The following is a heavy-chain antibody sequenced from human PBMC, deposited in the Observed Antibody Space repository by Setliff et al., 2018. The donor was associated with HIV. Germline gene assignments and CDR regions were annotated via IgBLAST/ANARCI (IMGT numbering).Heavy chain of an antibody. V-gene: IGHV5-51*01. CDR1: GYTFTRYW. J-gene: IGHJ4*02. CDR3: ARMIRIAVAGTRYFDY. Sequence: GESLKISCKASGYTFTRYWIGWVRQMPGKGLEWMGIIYPGDSDTRYSPSFQGQVTISADKSISTAYLQWSSLKASDTAMYYCARMIRIAVAGTRYFDYWGQGTLVTVSS. CDR2: IYPGDSDT. D-gene: IGHD6-19*01.